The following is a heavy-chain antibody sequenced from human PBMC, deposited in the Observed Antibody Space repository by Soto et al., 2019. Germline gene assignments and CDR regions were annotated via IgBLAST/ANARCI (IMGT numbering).Heavy chain of an antibody. CDR2: ISGDATTT. D-gene: IGHD3-10*01. V-gene: IGHV3-11*01. J-gene: IGHJ4*02. CDR3: ASDPYYYASGF. Sequence: GGSLRLSCAASGFRFSDHYMTWIRQAPGKGLEWVSKISGDATTTYYADSVKGRFTVSRDNAKNSVYLQMNSLRAEDTAVYYCASDPYYYASGFWGQGTLVTVSS. CDR1: GFRFSDHY.